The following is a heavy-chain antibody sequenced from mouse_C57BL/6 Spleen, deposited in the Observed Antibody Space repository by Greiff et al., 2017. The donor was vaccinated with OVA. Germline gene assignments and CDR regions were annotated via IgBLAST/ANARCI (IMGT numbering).Heavy chain of an antibody. Sequence: DVQLQESGPGMVKPSQSLSLTCTVTGYSITSGYDWHWIRHFPGNKLEWMGYISYSGSTNYNPSLKSRISITHDTSKNHFFLKLNSVTTEDTATYYCARMSTYAMDYWGQGTSVTVSS. CDR1: GYSITSGYD. V-gene: IGHV3-1*01. D-gene: IGHD4-1*02. CDR3: ARMSTYAMDY. J-gene: IGHJ4*01. CDR2: ISYSGST.